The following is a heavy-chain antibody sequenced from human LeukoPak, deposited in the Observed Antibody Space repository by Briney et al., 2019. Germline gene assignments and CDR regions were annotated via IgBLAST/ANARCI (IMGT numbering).Heavy chain of an antibody. CDR2: IHSRGNT. CDR1: GFTVSNKN. J-gene: IGHJ3*02. Sequence: PGGSLRLSCEASGFTVSNKNMNWVRQAPGKGLEWVLLIHSRGNTYYADSVKGRFTISRDNSKNTLYLQMSSLRAEDTAVYYCARSGYGDYPLGGFDIWGQGTMVTVSS. V-gene: IGHV3-53*01. CDR3: ARSGYGDYPLGGFDI. D-gene: IGHD4-17*01.